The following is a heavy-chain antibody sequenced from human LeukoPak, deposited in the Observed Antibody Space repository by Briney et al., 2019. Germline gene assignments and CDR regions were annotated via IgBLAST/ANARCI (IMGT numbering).Heavy chain of an antibody. J-gene: IGHJ4*02. V-gene: IGHV1-8*01. Sequence: ASVKVSCKASGYTFTSYDINWVRQATGQGLEWMGWMNPNSGNTGYAQKFQGRVTMTRNTSISTAYMELSSLRSEDTAVYYCARGLRYYYDSSGYYGRAFDYWGQGTLVTVSS. CDR1: GYTFTSYD. CDR2: MNPNSGNT. CDR3: ARGLRYYYDSSGYYGRAFDY. D-gene: IGHD3-22*01.